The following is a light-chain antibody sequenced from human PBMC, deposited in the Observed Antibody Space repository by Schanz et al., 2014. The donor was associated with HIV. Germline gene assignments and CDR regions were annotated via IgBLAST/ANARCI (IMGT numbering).Light chain of an antibody. CDR2: LGS. J-gene: IGKJ4*01. V-gene: IGKV2-28*01. CDR3: LQTLQSPLT. Sequence: DIVMTQSPLSLPVTPGEPASISCRSSQSLLHSNGYNYLDWYLQKPGKSPQLLIYLGSNRASGVPDRFSGSGSGTDFTLEISRVEADDVGIYYCLQTLQSPLTFGGGTKVEI. CDR1: QSLLHSNGYNY.